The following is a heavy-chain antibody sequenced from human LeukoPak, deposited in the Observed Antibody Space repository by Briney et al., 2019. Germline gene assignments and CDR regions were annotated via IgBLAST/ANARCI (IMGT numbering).Heavy chain of an antibody. V-gene: IGHV3-23*01. CDR1: GFTFSSYA. CDR3: AKDPLLYGDYPLYFDY. CDR2: ISGSGGST. J-gene: IGHJ4*02. D-gene: IGHD4-17*01. Sequence: GGSLRLSCAASGFTFSSYAMSWVRQAPGKGLEWVSAISGSGGSTYYADSVKGRFTISRDNSKNTLYLQMNSLRAEDTAVYYCAKDPLLYGDYPLYFDYWGQGTLVTVSS.